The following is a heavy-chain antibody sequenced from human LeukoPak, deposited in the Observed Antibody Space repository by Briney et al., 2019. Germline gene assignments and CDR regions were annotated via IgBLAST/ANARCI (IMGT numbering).Heavy chain of an antibody. CDR1: GFNFDDYA. J-gene: IGHJ4*02. CDR3: ARGGPRDGYDY. V-gene: IGHV3-21*01. D-gene: IGHD5-18*01. CDR2: ISSLSSYI. Sequence: GGSLRLSCVASGFNFDDYAMHWVRQAPGKGLEWVSSISSLSSYIYYADSLKGRFTISRDNAKNSLYLQMNSLRAEDTAVYYCARGGPRDGYDYWGQGTLVTVSS.